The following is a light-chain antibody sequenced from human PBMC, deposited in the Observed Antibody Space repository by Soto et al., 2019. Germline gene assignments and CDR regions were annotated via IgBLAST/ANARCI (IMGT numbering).Light chain of an antibody. J-gene: IGLJ1*01. CDR2: EVS. CDR3: SSYAHSSIDV. V-gene: IGLV2-14*01. Sequence: QSALTQPASVSGSPGQSITISCTGTSSDVGDYNYVSWYQQHPGKAPKLMIYEVSNRPSGVSNRFSGSKSGNTASLTISGLQAEDEADYYCSSYAHSSIDVFGTGTKLTVL. CDR1: SSDVGDYNY.